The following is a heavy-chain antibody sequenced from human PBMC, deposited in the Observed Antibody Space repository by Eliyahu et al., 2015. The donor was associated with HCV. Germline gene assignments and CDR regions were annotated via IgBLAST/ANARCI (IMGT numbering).Heavy chain of an antibody. CDR3: VGWSGRSNY. CDR1: GFSLSNSW. J-gene: IGHJ4*01. CDR2: INPDGREK. Sequence: EVQLVESGGGLVQSGGSLRLSCVASGFSLSNSWMSWVRQVPGKGLEWVAHINPDGREKYYVESVKGRSTISRDNSKNSLFLQLNSLGAEDTAVYYCVGWSGRSNYWGQGSLVTASS. V-gene: IGHV3-7*01. D-gene: IGHD3-10*01.